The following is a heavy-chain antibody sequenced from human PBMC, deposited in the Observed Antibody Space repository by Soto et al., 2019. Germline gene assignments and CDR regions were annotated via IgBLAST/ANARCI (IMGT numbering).Heavy chain of an antibody. CDR2: ISYSSSYI. V-gene: IGHV3-21*02. CDR1: GFTFRDFT. J-gene: IGHJ4*02. D-gene: IGHD3-10*01. CDR3: AREAPLSKVRGHFDS. Sequence: EVQLVESGGGLVKPGGSLRLSCTASGFTFRDFTMTWVRQAPGQGLEWVSSISYSSSYIYYANSVKGRFTVSRDNAKNSLYLQMDSLRAEDTALYYCAREAPLSKVRGHFDSWGQGTLVTVSS.